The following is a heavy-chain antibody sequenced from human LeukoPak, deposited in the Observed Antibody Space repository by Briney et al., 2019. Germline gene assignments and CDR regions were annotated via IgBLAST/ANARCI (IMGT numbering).Heavy chain of an antibody. CDR1: GFTFSSYG. V-gene: IGHV3-30*03. CDR3: VGELLPYYGMDV. Sequence: GGSLRLSCAASGFTFSSYGMHWVRQAPGKGLEWVAVISYDGSNKYYADSVKGRFTISRDNSKNTLYLQMNSLRAEDTAVYYSVGELLPYYGMDVWGQGTTVTVSS. CDR2: ISYDGSNK. D-gene: IGHD3-10*01. J-gene: IGHJ6*02.